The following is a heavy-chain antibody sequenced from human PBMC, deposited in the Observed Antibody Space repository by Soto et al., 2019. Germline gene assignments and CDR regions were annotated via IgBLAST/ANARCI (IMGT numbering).Heavy chain of an antibody. Sequence: QVQLVESGGGVVQPGRSLRLSCAASGFTFSSYGMHWVRQAPGKGLEWVAVISYDGSNKYYADSVKGRFTISRDNSKNTLYLQMNSLRAEDTAVYYCAHNGKMYSSGWYDYWGQGTLVTVSS. CDR2: ISYDGSNK. V-gene: IGHV3-30*03. J-gene: IGHJ4*02. CDR3: AHNGKMYSSGWYDY. CDR1: GFTFSSYG. D-gene: IGHD6-19*01.